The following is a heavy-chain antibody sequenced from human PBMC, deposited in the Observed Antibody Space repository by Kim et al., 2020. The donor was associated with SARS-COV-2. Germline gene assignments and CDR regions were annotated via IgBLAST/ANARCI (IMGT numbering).Heavy chain of an antibody. V-gene: IGHV1-2*06. CDR1: GYTFNDYF. CDR3: ANSPRADDLAI. CDR2: VSPNSGNT. J-gene: IGHJ1*01. Sequence: ASVKVSCRPSGYTFNDYFIHWVRQAPGQGLEWMGRVSPNSGNTRSPQKFQGRVTMTRDTSINTAFMQLGSLTFDDTAIYFCANSPRADDLAIWGRGSPVT. D-gene: IGHD1-1*01.